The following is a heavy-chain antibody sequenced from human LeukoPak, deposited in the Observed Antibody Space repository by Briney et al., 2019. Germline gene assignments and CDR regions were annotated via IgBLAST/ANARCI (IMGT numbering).Heavy chain of an antibody. CDR3: AKWFAQGGSGRYIDY. Sequence: GGSLRLSCAASGFTFSTSAMSWVRQPPGKGREWVSAINGNGDRTYYADSVKGRVTISRDNSKNTLYLQMNSLRAEDTAVYYCAKWFAQGGSGRYIDYWGQGTLITVSS. D-gene: IGHD3-10*01. CDR1: GFTFSTSA. J-gene: IGHJ4*02. V-gene: IGHV3-23*01. CDR2: INGNGDRT.